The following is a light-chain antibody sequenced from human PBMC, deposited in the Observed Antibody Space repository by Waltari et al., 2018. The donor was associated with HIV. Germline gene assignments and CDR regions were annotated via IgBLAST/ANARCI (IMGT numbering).Light chain of an antibody. V-gene: IGKV1D-8*01. CDR2: GAS. Sequence: ISLTQSPSFSASVGDRVTINCQSSRDVSTYMAWYQQKSGAAPKLLVYGASFLEDGVPSRFSGSGSETDFALTIGCLQSEDFATYFCQQYSVFPFTFGLGTEVQIK. CDR1: RDVSTY. CDR3: QQYSVFPFT. J-gene: IGKJ2*01.